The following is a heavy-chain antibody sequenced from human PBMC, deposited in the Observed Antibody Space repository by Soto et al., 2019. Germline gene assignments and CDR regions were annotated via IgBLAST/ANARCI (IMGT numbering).Heavy chain of an antibody. Sequence: GESLKISCKGSGYSFTSYWIGWVRQMPGKGLEWMGIIYPGDSDTRYSPSFQGQVTISADKSISTAYLQWSSLKASDTAMYYCAGSYYDILTGYSINWFDPWGQGTLVTVSS. V-gene: IGHV5-51*01. CDR1: GYSFTSYW. CDR2: IYPGDSDT. J-gene: IGHJ5*02. CDR3: AGSYYDILTGYSINWFDP. D-gene: IGHD3-9*01.